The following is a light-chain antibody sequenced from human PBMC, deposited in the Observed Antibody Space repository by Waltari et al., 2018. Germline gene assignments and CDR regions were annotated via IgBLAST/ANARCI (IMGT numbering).Light chain of an antibody. CDR2: KAS. CDR1: QSINFW. V-gene: IGKV1-5*03. CDR3: LQYSSYSLST. J-gene: IGKJ1*01. Sequence: DIQMTQSPSTLSASLGDTVTITCRASQSINFWLAWYQQKPGKAPDLLIYKASNLESGVPSRFIGSGSGTEFTLTISSLQPDDFATYYCLQYSSYSLSTFGQGTKVEFK.